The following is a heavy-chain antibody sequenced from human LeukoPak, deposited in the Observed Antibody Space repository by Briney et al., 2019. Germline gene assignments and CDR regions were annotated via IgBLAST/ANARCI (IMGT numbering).Heavy chain of an antibody. CDR3: ARDRSRSIQLWPPDY. V-gene: IGHV3-11*06. J-gene: IGHJ4*02. D-gene: IGHD5-18*01. Sequence: PGGSLRLSCAASGFTFSDYYMSWIRQAPGKGLEWVSYISSSSSYTNYADSVKGRFTISRDNAKNSLYLQMNSLRAEDTAVYYCARDRSRSIQLWPPDYWGQGTLVTVSS. CDR2: ISSSSSYT. CDR1: GFTFSDYY.